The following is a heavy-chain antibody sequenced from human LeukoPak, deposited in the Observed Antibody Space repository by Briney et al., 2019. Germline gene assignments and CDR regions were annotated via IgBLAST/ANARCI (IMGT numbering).Heavy chain of an antibody. CDR3: ARDVRGGSDSPDF. J-gene: IGHJ4*02. CDR2: ISDNGDRT. D-gene: IGHD1-26*01. V-gene: IGHV3-23*01. CDR1: GFTFGYYA. Sequence: PGGSLRLPCVASGFTFGYYAMSWVRQAPGKGLEYVSGISDNGDRTFYADSVKGRFTVSRDNSKKTLYLQMSSLRAEATAVYYCARDVRGGSDSPDFWGQGILVTVSS.